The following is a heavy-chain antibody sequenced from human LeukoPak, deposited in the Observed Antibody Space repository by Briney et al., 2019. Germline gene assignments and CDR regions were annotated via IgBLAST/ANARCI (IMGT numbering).Heavy chain of an antibody. J-gene: IGHJ4*02. CDR1: GFTFSSYA. Sequence: GGSLRLSCAASGFTFSSYAMHWVRQAPGKGLEWVAVISYDGSNKFYADSVRGRFTISRDNSKNTPYLQMNSLRAEDTAVYYCARVTFGDGYFDYWGQGTLVTVSS. D-gene: IGHD3-16*01. CDR2: ISYDGSNK. V-gene: IGHV3-30-3*01. CDR3: ARVTFGDGYFDY.